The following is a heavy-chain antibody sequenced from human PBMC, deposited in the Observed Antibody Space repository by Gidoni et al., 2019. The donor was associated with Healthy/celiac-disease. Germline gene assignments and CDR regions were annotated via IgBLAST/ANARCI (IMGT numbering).Heavy chain of an antibody. CDR2: ISDDGSNK. CDR1: GFTFRCYA. V-gene: IGHV3-30-3*01. D-gene: IGHD2-15*01. CDR3: ARDQGGCSGGSCYSVFFAY. J-gene: IGHJ4*02. Sequence: QVQLVESGGGVVQPGRSLRLPCAASGFTFRCYAMHWVRQAPGKGLGWVAVISDDGSNKYYADSVKGRFTISRDNSKNTLYLQMNSLRAEDTAVYYCARDQGGCSGGSCYSVFFAYWGQGTLVTVSS.